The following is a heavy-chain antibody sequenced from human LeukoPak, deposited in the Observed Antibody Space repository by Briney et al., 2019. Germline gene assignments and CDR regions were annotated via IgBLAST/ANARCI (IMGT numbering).Heavy chain of an antibody. CDR2: IYYSGST. J-gene: IGHJ3*02. CDR3: ARDYGSAKYAFDI. Sequence: PSETLSLTCTVSGGSISSYYWSWIRQPPGKGLEWIGYIYYSGSTNYNPSLKSRVTISVDTSKNQFSLKLSSVTAADTAVYYCARDYGSAKYAFDIWGQGTMVTVSS. V-gene: IGHV4-59*01. D-gene: IGHD3-10*01. CDR1: GGSISSYY.